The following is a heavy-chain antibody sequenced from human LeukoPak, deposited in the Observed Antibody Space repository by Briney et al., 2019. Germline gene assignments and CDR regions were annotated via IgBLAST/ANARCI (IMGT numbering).Heavy chain of an antibody. CDR1: GGSISSYY. CDR3: ARDFEGSSGLFDY. V-gene: IGHV4-59*12. D-gene: IGHD6-19*01. J-gene: IGHJ4*02. CDR2: IYYSGST. Sequence: SETLSLTCTVSGGSISSYYWSWIRQPPGKGLEWIGYIYYSGSTNYNPSLKSRVTISVDKSKNQFSLKLSSVTAADTAVYYCARDFEGSSGLFDYWGQGTLVTVSS.